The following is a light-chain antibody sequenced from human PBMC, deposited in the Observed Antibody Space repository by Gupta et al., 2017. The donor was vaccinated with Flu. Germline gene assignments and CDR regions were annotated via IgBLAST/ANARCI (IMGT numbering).Light chain of an antibody. J-gene: IGKJ1*01. CDR2: KVS. CDR3: MQGTHWRT. V-gene: IGKV2-30*01. Sequence: DVVMTQSPLSLPVNLGQPASISCRSSQSLVYSDGNTYLNRFQQRPGQSPRRLIYKVSNRDSGVPDRISGSGSGTDFTLKVSRVEAEDVGVYYYMQGTHWRTFGQGTKVEIK. CDR1: QSLVYSDGNTY.